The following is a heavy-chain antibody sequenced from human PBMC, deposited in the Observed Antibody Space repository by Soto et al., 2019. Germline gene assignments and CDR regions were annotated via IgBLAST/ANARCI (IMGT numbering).Heavy chain of an antibody. CDR1: GGTFSSYA. CDR3: ARVGVFDVVVVPYGMDV. J-gene: IGHJ6*02. Sequence: GASVKVSCKASGGTFSSYAISWVRQAPGQGLEWMGGIIPIFGTANYAQKFQGRVTITADKSTSTAYMELSSLRSEDTAVYYCARVGVFDVVVVPYGMDVWGQGTTVTVS. CDR2: IIPIFGTA. D-gene: IGHD2-15*01. V-gene: IGHV1-69*06.